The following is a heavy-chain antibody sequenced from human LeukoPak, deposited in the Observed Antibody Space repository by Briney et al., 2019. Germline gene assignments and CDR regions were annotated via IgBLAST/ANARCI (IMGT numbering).Heavy chain of an antibody. V-gene: IGHV4-34*01. Sequence: PSETLSLTCAVYGGSFSGYYWSWIRQPPGKGLEWIGEINHSGSTNYNPSLKSRVTISVDTSKNQFSLKLSSVTAADTAVYYCARGRRGDYWSQGTLVTVSS. CDR3: ARGRRGDY. CDR1: GGSFSGYY. CDR2: INHSGST. J-gene: IGHJ4*02.